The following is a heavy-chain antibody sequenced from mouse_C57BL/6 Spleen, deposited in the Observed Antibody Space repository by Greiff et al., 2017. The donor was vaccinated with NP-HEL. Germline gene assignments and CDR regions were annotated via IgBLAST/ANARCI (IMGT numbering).Heavy chain of an antibody. V-gene: IGHV3-6*01. J-gene: IGHJ4*01. CDR2: ISYDGSN. CDR1: GYSITSGYY. CDR3: ARGGGSIYYAMDY. Sequence: EVQLQQSGPGLVKPSQSLSLTCSVTGYSITSGYYWNWIRQFPGNKLEWMGYISYDGSNNYNPSLKNRISITRDTSKNLFFLKLNSVTTEDTATYDCARGGGSIYYAMDYWGQGTSVTVSS. D-gene: IGHD1-1*01.